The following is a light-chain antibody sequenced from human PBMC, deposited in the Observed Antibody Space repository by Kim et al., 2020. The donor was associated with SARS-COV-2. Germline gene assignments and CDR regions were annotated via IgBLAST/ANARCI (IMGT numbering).Light chain of an antibody. CDR1: SSDVGGYNF. CDR2: DVS. CDR3: TAFASSNPCV. J-gene: IGLJ1*01. V-gene: IGLV2-14*04. Sequence: SITISCTGTSSDVGGYNFVSWYQQHPGNAPKLIIYDVSSRPSGVSNRFSGSKSDNTASLTISGLQAEDEADYYCTAFASSNPCVFGTGTKVTVL.